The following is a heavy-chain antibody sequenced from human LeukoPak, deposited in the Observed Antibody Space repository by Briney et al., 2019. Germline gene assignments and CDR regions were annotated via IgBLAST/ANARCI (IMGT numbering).Heavy chain of an antibody. CDR1: GGSISSGSYY. V-gene: IGHV4-61*02. Sequence: SETLSLTCTVSGGSISSGSYYWSWIRQPAGKGLEWIGRIYTSGSANYNPSLKSRVTISVDTSKNQFSLKLSSVTAADTAVYYCARDTDWFDPWGQGTLVTVSS. CDR2: IYTSGSA. D-gene: IGHD2-8*02. J-gene: IGHJ5*02. CDR3: ARDTDWFDP.